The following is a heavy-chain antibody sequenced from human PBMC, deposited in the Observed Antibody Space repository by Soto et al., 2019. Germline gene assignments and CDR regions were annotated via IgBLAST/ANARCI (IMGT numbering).Heavy chain of an antibody. CDR1: GFTFSSYS. Sequence: GGSLRLSCAASGFTFSSYSMNWVRQAPGKGLEWVSSISSSSSYIYYADSVKGRFTISRDNAKNSLYLQMNSLRAEDTAVYYCARDFEESRDIVATTDSNFGDYWGQGTLVTGSS. V-gene: IGHV3-21*01. CDR2: ISSSSSYI. CDR3: ARDFEESRDIVATTDSNFGDY. J-gene: IGHJ4*02. D-gene: IGHD5-12*01.